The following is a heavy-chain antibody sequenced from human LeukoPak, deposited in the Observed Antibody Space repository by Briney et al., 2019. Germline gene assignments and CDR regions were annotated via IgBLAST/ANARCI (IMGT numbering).Heavy chain of an antibody. D-gene: IGHD3-22*01. J-gene: IGHJ5*02. CDR1: GGSISSYY. CDR3: ARHRYYYDSSGYFTWFDP. Sequence: SETLSLTCTVSGGSISSYYWSWIRQPPGKGLEWIGYIYYSGSTNYNPSLKSRVTISVDTSKNQFSLKLSSVTAADTAVYYCARHRYYYDSSGYFTWFDPWGQGTLVTVSS. V-gene: IGHV4-59*08. CDR2: IYYSGST.